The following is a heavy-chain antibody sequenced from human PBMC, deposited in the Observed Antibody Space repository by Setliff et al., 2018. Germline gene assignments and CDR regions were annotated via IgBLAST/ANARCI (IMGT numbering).Heavy chain of an antibody. CDR3: ARGALLLQFLEWLPRPYYMDV. D-gene: IGHD3-3*01. CDR2: ISAYNGNT. CDR1: GYSFSDYG. J-gene: IGHJ6*03. V-gene: IGHV1-18*01. Sequence: GASVKVSCKASGYSFSDYGISWVRPAPGQGLEWMGWISAYNGNTKYAQKLQGRVTMATDVSTSTAYMELRSLRSDDTAVYYCARGALLLQFLEWLPRPYYMDVGGKGTTVTVSS.